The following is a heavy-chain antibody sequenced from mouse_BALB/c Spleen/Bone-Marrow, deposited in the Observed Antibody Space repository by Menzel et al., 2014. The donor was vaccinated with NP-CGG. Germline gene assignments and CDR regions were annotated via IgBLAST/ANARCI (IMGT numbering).Heavy chain of an antibody. CDR2: INPDSSTI. J-gene: IGHJ1*01. CDR3: ARPRIYYYGSSYLWYFDV. Sequence: EVKLQESGGGLVQPGGSLKLSCAASGFDFSRYWMSWVRQATGKGLEWIGEINPDSSTINYTPSLKDKFIISRDNAKNTLYLQMSKVRSEDTALYYCARPRIYYYGSSYLWYFDVWGAGTTVTVSS. V-gene: IGHV4-1*02. CDR1: GFDFSRYW. D-gene: IGHD1-1*01.